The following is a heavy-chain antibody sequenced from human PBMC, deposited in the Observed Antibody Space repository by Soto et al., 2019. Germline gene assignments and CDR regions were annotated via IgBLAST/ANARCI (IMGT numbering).Heavy chain of an antibody. Sequence: WTWIRQPPGKGLEWIGCIYYSGTTNYNPSLKSRVTISVHTSKNQISLNLSSVTAADTAVYYCASESTSLGYYFDYWGQGSLVTVSS. CDR3: ASESTSLGYYFDY. V-gene: IGHV4-59*01. CDR2: IYYSGTT. D-gene: IGHD7-27*01. J-gene: IGHJ4*02.